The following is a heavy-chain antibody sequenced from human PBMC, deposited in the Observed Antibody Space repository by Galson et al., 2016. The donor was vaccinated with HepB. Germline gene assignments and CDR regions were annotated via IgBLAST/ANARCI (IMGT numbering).Heavy chain of an antibody. CDR3: ARGLGTIFGVVITDYYYYGMDV. CDR2: IIPIFGTV. CDR1: GGTFSSYA. D-gene: IGHD3-3*01. Sequence: SVKVSCKASGGTFSSYAISWVRQAPGQGLEWMGGIIPIFGTVNYAQKFQGRVTITADESTSTAYMELSSLRSEDTAVYYCARGLGTIFGVVITDYYYYGMDVWAKGPRSPSP. J-gene: IGHJ6*02. V-gene: IGHV1-69*13.